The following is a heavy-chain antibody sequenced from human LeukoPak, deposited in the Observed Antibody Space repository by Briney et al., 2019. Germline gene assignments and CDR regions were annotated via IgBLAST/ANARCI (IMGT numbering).Heavy chain of an antibody. Sequence: GESLKISCKGSGYSFSTYWIAWVRQMPGKGLEWMGIIYPGDSDTRYSPSLQGQVTISVDKSISTAYLQWSSLRASDTAMYYCARLMAADGSLSDLHYWGQGTLVTVSS. CDR2: IYPGDSDT. CDR1: GYSFSTYW. J-gene: IGHJ4*02. D-gene: IGHD6-6*01. V-gene: IGHV5-51*01. CDR3: ARLMAADGSLSDLHY.